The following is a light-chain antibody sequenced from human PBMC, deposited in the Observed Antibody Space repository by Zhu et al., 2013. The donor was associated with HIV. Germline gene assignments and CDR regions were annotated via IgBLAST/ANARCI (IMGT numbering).Light chain of an antibody. CDR2: DDS. CDR1: DIGSKS. Sequence: SYVLTQPPSVSVAPGKTATIPCEGYDIGSKSVHWYQQKPGQAPLIVVYDDSERPSGIPERFSGSNSGNTATLTISRVEAGDEADYYCQVWDSDSDHVVFGGGTKVTVL. CDR3: QVWDSDSDHVV. V-gene: IGLV3-21*03. J-gene: IGLJ2*01.